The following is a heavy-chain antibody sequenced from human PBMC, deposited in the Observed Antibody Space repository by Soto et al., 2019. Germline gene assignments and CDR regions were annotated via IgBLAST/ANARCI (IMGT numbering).Heavy chain of an antibody. J-gene: IGHJ6*02. CDR1: GGSISSYY. CDR2: IYYSGST. D-gene: IGHD2-8*01. V-gene: IGHV4-59*01. CDR3: ASCMPHHYYGMDV. Sequence: SETLSLTCTVSGGSISSYYWSWIRQPPGKGLEWIGYIYYSGSTNYNPSLKSRVTISVDTSKNQFSLKLSSVTAADTAVYYCASCMPHHYYGMDVWGQGTTVTVSS.